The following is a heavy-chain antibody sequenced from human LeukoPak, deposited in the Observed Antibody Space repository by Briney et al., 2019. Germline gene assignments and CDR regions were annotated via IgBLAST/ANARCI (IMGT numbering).Heavy chain of an antibody. J-gene: IGHJ5*02. V-gene: IGHV1-69*13. Sequence: SVKVSCKASGGTFSSYAISWVRQAPGQGLEWMGGIIPIFGTANYAQKFQGRVTITADESTSTAYKELSSLRSEDTAVYYCARLGPFYDSSSYGDYNWFDPWGQGTLVTVSS. CDR1: GGTFSSYA. CDR3: ARLGPFYDSSSYGDYNWFDP. D-gene: IGHD3-22*01. CDR2: IIPIFGTA.